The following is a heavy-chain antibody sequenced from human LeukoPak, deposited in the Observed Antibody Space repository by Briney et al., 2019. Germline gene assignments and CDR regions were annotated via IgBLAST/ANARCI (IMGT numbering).Heavy chain of an antibody. J-gene: IGHJ5*02. CDR1: GGSISSYY. CDR3: ARGVVAARFWFDP. V-gene: IGHV4-59*01. Sequence: PSGTLSLTCTVSGGSISSYYWSWIRQPPGKGLEWIGYIYYSGSTNYNPSFKSRVTISVDTSKNQFSLKLSSVTAADTAVYYCARGVVAARFWFDPWGQGTLVTVSS. CDR2: IYYSGST. D-gene: IGHD2-15*01.